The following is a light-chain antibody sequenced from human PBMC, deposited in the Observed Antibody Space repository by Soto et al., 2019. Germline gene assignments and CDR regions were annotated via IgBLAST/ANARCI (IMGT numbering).Light chain of an antibody. CDR3: QQYNNWPPCT. CDR1: QSVSSN. Sequence: EIVMTQSPATLSVSPGERATLSCRASQSVSSNLAWYQQKPGQAPRLLIYGASTRATGIPARFSGSRSGTEFTLTISSLQSEDFAVYYCQQYNNWPPCTFGQGTKLEIK. V-gene: IGKV3-15*01. CDR2: GAS. J-gene: IGKJ2*02.